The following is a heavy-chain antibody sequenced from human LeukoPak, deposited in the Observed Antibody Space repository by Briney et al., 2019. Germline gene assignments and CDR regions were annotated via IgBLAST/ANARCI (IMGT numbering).Heavy chain of an antibody. CDR2: INPSGGST. CDR1: GYTFTSYY. J-gene: IGHJ6*03. D-gene: IGHD1-26*01. CDR3: TRDRRGSYFLYYYYYYMDV. V-gene: IGHV1-46*01. Sequence: GASVKVSCKASGYTFTSYYMHWVRQAPGQGLEWMGIINPSGGSTSYAQKFQGRVTMTRDMSTSTVYMELSSLGSEDTAVYYCTRDRRGSYFLYYYYYYMDVWGKGTTVTVSS.